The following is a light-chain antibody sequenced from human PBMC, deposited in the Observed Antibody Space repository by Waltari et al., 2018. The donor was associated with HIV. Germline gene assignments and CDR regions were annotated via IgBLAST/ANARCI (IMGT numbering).Light chain of an antibody. CDR1: SPHIGAGYD. CDR3: QSYDSSLSAYVV. CDR2: ANI. J-gene: IGLJ2*01. V-gene: IGLV1-40*01. Sequence: QSVLTQPPSVSGAPGPRVTIPCTGTSPHIGAGYDVHWYQQLPGTAPKLLIYANIHRPSGVPDRFSVSKSATSASLAITGLQAEDEADYFCQSYDSSLSAYVVFGGGTKLTVL.